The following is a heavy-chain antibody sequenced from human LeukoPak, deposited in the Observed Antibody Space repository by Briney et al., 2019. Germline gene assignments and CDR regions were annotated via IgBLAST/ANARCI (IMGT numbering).Heavy chain of an antibody. V-gene: IGHV4-39*01. J-gene: IGHJ3*02. Sequence: SETLSLTCTVSGGSITSSSYYWGWIRQPPGKGLEWIGSIYYSGSTYYNPSLKSRVNISVDTSKNQFSLKLSSVTAADTAVYYCAGTMVRGVIGAFDIWGQGTMVTVSS. CDR2: IYYSGST. CDR3: AGTMVRGVIGAFDI. CDR1: GGSITSSSYY. D-gene: IGHD3-10*01.